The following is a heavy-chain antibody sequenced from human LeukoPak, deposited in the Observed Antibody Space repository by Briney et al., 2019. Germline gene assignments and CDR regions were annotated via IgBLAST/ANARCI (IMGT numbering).Heavy chain of an antibody. CDR3: ARGYCSGGSCYLGY. J-gene: IGHJ4*02. Sequence: GASVKVSCKASGYTFTSYDINWVRQATGQGLEWMGWMNPNSGNTGYAQKFQGRVTITRNTSISTAYMELSSLRSEDTAVYYCARGYCSGGSCYLGYWGQGTLVTVSS. D-gene: IGHD2-15*01. CDR1: GYTFTSYD. V-gene: IGHV1-8*03. CDR2: MNPNSGNT.